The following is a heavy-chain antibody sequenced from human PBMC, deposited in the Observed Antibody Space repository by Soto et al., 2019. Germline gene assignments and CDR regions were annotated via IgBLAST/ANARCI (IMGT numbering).Heavy chain of an antibody. CDR2: ISYDGSNK. J-gene: IGHJ6*02. CDR3: AKDGGYCSSTSCYLRYYYYGMDV. D-gene: IGHD2-2*01. CDR1: GFTFSSYG. V-gene: IGHV3-30*18. Sequence: QVQLVESGGGVVQPGRSLRLSCAASGFTFSSYGMHWVRQAPGKGLEWVAVISYDGSNKYYADSVKGRFTISRDNSKNTLYLQRNSLRDEDTAVYYCAKDGGYCSSTSCYLRYYYYGMDVWGQGTTVTVSS.